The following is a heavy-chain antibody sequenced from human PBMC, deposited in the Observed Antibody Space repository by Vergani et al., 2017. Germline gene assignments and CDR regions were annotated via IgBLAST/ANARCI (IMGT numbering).Heavy chain of an antibody. Sequence: QVQLVQSGAEVKKPGSSVKVSCKASGGTFNIYSVSWLRQAPGQGPEWMGGITPFFLTGHYAQKFQGRVTITADESATTVYMELSSLRSEDTAVYYCASPRTAENLPKPLYYFYGLDVWGQGTTVTVSS. CDR1: GGTFNIYS. CDR3: ASPRTAENLPKPLYYFYGLDV. CDR2: ITPFFLTG. V-gene: IGHV1-69*12. J-gene: IGHJ6*02. D-gene: IGHD6-25*01.